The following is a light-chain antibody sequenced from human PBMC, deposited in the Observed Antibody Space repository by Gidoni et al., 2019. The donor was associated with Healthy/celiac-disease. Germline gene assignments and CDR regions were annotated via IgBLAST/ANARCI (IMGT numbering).Light chain of an antibody. J-gene: IGKJ4*01. CDR3: QHFGN. CDR1: QSLSSSQ. CDR2: GTS. Sequence: VLTQSPGTLSLSPGQSATLSCRASQSLSSSQLAWYQQKPGQAPRPLMYGTSGRTTGIPDRCSGSGSRTDFTLTISRLEPEDFGVYYCQHFGNFGGGTKVE. V-gene: IGKV3-20*01.